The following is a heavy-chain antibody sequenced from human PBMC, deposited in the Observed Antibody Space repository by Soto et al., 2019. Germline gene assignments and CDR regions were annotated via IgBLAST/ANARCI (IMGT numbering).Heavy chain of an antibody. CDR1: GFTFSSYA. J-gene: IGHJ6*02. CDR2: ISYDGSNK. V-gene: IGHV3-30-3*01. CDR3: ARDRGSKSYYYYGMDV. D-gene: IGHD2-2*01. Sequence: QVQLVESGGGVVQPGRSLRLYCAASGFTFSSYAMHWVRQAPGKGLEWVAVISYDGSNKYYADSVKGRFTISRDNSKNTLYVQMNSLRAEDTAVYYYARDRGSKSYYYYGMDVWGQGTTVTVSS.